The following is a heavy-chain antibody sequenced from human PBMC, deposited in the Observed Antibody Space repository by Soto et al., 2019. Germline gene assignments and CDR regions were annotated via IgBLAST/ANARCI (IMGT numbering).Heavy chain of an antibody. V-gene: IGHV3-21*01. CDR2: TSSSSRYI. D-gene: IGHD2-15*01. Sequence: PGGSLRLSCAASGFTFSSSDMNWVRQSPGKGLEWVSSTSSSSRYIYYADSVKGRSTISRANATNPLSLQMTSRRAEATAGYYCTGWVHFYCSGFGLWGQGTMVTVSS. CDR3: TGWVHFYCSGFGL. J-gene: IGHJ4*03. CDR1: GFTFSSSD.